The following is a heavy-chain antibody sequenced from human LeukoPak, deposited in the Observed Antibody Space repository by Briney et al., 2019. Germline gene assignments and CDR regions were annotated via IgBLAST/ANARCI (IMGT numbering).Heavy chain of an antibody. Sequence: PGGSLRLSCAASGFTFSSYAMSWVRQAPGKGLEWVSAISGSGGSTYYADSVKGRFTISRDNSKNTLYLQMNSLRAEDTAVYYCARGLAYNYDSSAYFLDYWGQGTLVTVSS. J-gene: IGHJ4*01. V-gene: IGHV3-23*01. D-gene: IGHD3-22*01. CDR1: GFTFSSYA. CDR2: ISGSGGST. CDR3: ARGLAYNYDSSAYFLDY.